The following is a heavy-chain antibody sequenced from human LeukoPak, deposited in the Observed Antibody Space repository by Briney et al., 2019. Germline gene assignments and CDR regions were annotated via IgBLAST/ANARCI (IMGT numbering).Heavy chain of an antibody. Sequence: GGSLRLSCAASGFSFSNYAMHWVRQAPNKGLEWVAVISYDGINKYYADSVKGRFTISRDNSNNTIYLQMNSLRVEDTAVYYCARVVQLPSYNGFWSGNSPSWDAFDVWGQGTMVTASS. J-gene: IGHJ3*01. CDR2: ISYDGINK. D-gene: IGHD3-3*01. CDR1: GFSFSNYA. V-gene: IGHV3-30-3*01. CDR3: ARVVQLPSYNGFWSGNSPSWDAFDV.